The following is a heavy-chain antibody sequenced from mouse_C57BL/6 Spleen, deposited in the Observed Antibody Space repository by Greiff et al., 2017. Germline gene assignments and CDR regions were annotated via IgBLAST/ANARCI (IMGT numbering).Heavy chain of an antibody. CDR1: GYAFSSYW. J-gene: IGHJ3*01. Sequence: QVQLQQSGAELVKPGASVKISCKASGYAFSSYWMNWVKQRPGKGLEWIGQIYPGDGDTNYNGKFKGKATLTADKSSSTAYMQLSSLTSEDSAVYFCAREAETGPAWFAYRGQGTLVTVSA. CDR2: IYPGDGDT. CDR3: AREAETGPAWFAY. V-gene: IGHV1-80*01. D-gene: IGHD4-1*01.